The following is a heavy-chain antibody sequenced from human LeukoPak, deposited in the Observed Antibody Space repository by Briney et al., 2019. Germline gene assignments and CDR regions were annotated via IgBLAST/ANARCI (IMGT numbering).Heavy chain of an antibody. CDR2: IYYTGNT. D-gene: IGHD6-19*01. CDR1: GGSISNSGYY. Sequence: SETLSLTCTVSGGSISNSGYYWGWIRQPPGKGLEWIGSIYYTGNTYYNPSLNSRVTISVDTSKNQFSLKLSSVTDADTAIYYCARLNSGWYVIYWGQGTLVTVSS. J-gene: IGHJ4*02. CDR3: ARLNSGWYVIY. V-gene: IGHV4-39*01.